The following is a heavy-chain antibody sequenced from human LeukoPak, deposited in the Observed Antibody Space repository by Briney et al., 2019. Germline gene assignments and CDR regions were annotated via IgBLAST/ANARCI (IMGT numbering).Heavy chain of an antibody. V-gene: IGHV3-13*01. CDR1: GFAFSTYD. J-gene: IGHJ4*02. Sequence: GGSLRLSCAASGFAFSTYDMHWVRQTTGKGLEWVSTIGPAGDSYYPDSVKGRLTISRDNAKNSLFLQMNSLRAEDTAVYYCARYSGNYYSVGTLDCWGQGTLVTVSS. CDR3: ARYSGNYYSVGTLDC. CDR2: IGPAGDS. D-gene: IGHD1-26*01.